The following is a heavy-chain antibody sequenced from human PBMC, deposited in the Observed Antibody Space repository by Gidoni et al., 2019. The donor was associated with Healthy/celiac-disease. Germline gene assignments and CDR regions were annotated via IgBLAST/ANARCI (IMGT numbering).Heavy chain of an antibody. CDR3: ARVAGAFDI. CDR2: IYSGGSP. J-gene: IGHJ3*02. Sequence: EVQLVESGGGWIQPGGSLRLSCAASGFTVSSHDISGVRQAPGKGLEWVSVIYSGGSPYYADSVKGRFTISRDNSKNTLYLQMNSLRAEDTAVYYCARVAGAFDIWGQGTMVTVSS. V-gene: IGHV3-53*01. CDR1: GFTVSSHD.